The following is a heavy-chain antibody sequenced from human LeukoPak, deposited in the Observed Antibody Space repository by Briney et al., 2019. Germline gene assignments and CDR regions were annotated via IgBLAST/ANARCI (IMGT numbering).Heavy chain of an antibody. Sequence: ASVKVSCKASAYTFTSYAMHWVRQAPGQRLEWMGWINAGNGNTKYSQKFQGRVTITRDTSASTAYTELSSLRSEDTAVYYCASSGETYYYYYGMDVWGQGTTVTVSS. D-gene: IGHD2-15*01. CDR2: INAGNGNT. V-gene: IGHV1-3*01. CDR1: AYTFTSYA. CDR3: ASSGETYYYYYGMDV. J-gene: IGHJ6*02.